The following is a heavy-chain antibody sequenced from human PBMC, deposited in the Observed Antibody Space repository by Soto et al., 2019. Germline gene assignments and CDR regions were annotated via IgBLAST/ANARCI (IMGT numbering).Heavy chain of an antibody. CDR3: VRDGTKTLRDWFDP. V-gene: IGHV4-4*07. Sequence: SETLSLTCTVSGGSVSSGYYWSWIRKSAGKGLEWIGRIYATGTTDYNPSLKSRVMMSVDTSKKQFSLKLRSVTAADTAVYYCVRDGTKTLRDWFDPWGQGISVTVSS. J-gene: IGHJ5*02. CDR2: IYATGTT. CDR1: GGSVSSGYY. D-gene: IGHD1-1*01.